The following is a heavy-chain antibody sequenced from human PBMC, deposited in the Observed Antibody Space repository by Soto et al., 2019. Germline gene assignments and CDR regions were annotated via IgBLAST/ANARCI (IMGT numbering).Heavy chain of an antibody. CDR2: MNPNSGNT. D-gene: IGHD2-2*01. V-gene: IGHV1-8*01. CDR1: GYTFTDYD. Sequence: QVQLVQSGAEVRRPGTSVMVSCKTSGYTFTDYDINWVRQATGQGLEWMGWMNPNSGNTGYAQKFQGRVSMTRNTATSTAYMELSSLRSDDTAMDYCARDSSTTTPVGGQGTRFTVSS. J-gene: IGHJ3*01. CDR3: ARDSSTTTPV.